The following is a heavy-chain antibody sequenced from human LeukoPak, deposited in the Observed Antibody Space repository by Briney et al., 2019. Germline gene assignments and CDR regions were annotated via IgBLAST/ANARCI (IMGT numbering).Heavy chain of an antibody. J-gene: IGHJ4*02. V-gene: IGHV1-2*02. CDR2: SNPTSGGT. CDR1: GYTFTVYY. Sequence: ASVNVSFTASGYTFTVYYMHWVRQAPGQGREWMGWSNPTSGGTNYAQEFQGRVTISVDTSKNQFSLKLSSVTAADTAVYYCATTTIRLGYWGQGTLVTVSS. D-gene: IGHD1-26*01. CDR3: ATTTIRLGY.